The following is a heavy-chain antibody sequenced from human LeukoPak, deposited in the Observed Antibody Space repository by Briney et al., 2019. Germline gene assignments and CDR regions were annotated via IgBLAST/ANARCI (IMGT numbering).Heavy chain of an antibody. CDR2: IKQDGSEK. V-gene: IGHV3-7*01. CDR3: ARDPLYSDRRRAIDY. J-gene: IGHJ4*02. CDR1: GFTFSSYW. D-gene: IGHD4-17*01. Sequence: PGGSLRLSCAASGFTFSSYWMSCVRQAPGKGLEWVANIKQDGSEKYYVDSVKGRFTISRDNAKNSLYLQMNSLRAEDTAVYYCARDPLYSDRRRAIDYWGQGTLVTVSS.